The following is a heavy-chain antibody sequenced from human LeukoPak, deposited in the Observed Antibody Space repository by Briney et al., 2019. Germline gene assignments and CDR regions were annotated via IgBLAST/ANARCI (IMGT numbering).Heavy chain of an antibody. V-gene: IGHV3-11*06. J-gene: IGHJ5*02. Sequence: GGSLRLSCAASGFTFSDYYMSWIRQAPGKGLEWVSSISSSSSYIYYADSVKGRFTISRDNAKNSLYLQMNSLRAEDTAVYYCARSPRVGRFGELLHNWFDPWGQGTLVTVSS. CDR1: GFTFSDYY. CDR3: ARSPRVGRFGELLHNWFDP. CDR2: ISSSSSYI. D-gene: IGHD3-10*01.